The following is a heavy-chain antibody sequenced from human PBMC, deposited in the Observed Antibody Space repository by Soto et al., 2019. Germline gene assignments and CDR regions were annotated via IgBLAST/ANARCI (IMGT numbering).Heavy chain of an antibody. CDR1: GGSISSYY. J-gene: IGHJ4*02. D-gene: IGHD6-6*01. Sequence: SETLSLTCNVSGGSISSYYWACIRQPPGKGLERIGYSYHSGSTYYNPSLKSRVTISVDTSKNQFSLKLSSVTAADTAVYYCARGLSSSYKGGFDYWGQGTLVTVS. V-gene: IGHV4-59*13. CDR2: SYHSGST. CDR3: ARGLSSSYKGGFDY.